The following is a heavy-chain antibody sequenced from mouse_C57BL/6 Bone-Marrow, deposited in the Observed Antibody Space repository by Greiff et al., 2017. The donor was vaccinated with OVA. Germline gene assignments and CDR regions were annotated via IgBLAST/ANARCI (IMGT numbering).Heavy chain of an antibody. D-gene: IGHD1-1*01. CDR3: ARWGYYGSSYWYFDV. CDR1: GFTFTDYY. CDR2: VYPYNGGT. J-gene: IGHJ1*03. V-gene: IGHV1-36*01. Sequence: VQLKESGPVLVKPGPSVKISCKASGFTFTDYYMHWVKQSHGKSLEWIGLVYPYNGGTSYNQKFKGKATLTVDTSSSTAYMELNSLTSEDSAVYYCARWGYYGSSYWYFDVWGTGTTVTVSS.